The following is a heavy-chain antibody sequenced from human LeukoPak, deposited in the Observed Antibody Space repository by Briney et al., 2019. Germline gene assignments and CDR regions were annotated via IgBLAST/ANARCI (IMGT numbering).Heavy chain of an antibody. D-gene: IGHD6-13*01. CDR2: ISSSNYI. CDR3: ARDESPQQLADY. Sequence: PGGSLRLSCAASGFTFSIYSMKWVRQAPGRGLEWVSSISSSNYIYYTDSVKGRFTISRDKAKTSLYLQMNSLRAEDTAVYYCARDESPQQLADYWGQGTLVTVPS. CDR1: GFTFSIYS. J-gene: IGHJ4*02. V-gene: IGHV3-21*01.